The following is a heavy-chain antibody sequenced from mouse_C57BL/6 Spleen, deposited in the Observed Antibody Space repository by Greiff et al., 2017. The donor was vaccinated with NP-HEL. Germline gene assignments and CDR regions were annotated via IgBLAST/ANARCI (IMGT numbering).Heavy chain of an antibody. J-gene: IGHJ2*01. CDR1: GFTFSSYA. CDR2: ISDGGSYT. CDR3: ARGDWDGYYVGYFDY. Sequence: EVQVVESGGGLVKPGGSLKLSCAASGFTFSSYAMSWVRQTPEKRLEWVATISDGGSYTYYPDNVKGRFTISRDNAKNNLYLQMSHLKSEDTAMYYCARGDWDGYYVGYFDYWGQGTTLTVSS. V-gene: IGHV5-4*01. D-gene: IGHD2-3*01.